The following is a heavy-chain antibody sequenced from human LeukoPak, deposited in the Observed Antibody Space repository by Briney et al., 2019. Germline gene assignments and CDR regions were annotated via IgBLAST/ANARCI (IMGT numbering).Heavy chain of an antibody. CDR3: ARRRGLGLFDY. J-gene: IGHJ4*02. CDR1: GGSFSGYY. Sequence: SETLSLTCAVYGGSFSGYYWSWIRQPPGKGLEWIGEINHSGSTNYNPSLKSRVTISVDTSKNQFSLKLSSVTAADTAVYYCARRRGLGLFDYWGQGTLVTASS. CDR2: INHSGST. D-gene: IGHD3/OR15-3a*01. V-gene: IGHV4-34*01.